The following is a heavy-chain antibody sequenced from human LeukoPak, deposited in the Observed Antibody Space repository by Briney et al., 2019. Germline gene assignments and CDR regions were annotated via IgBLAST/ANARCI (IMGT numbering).Heavy chain of an antibody. V-gene: IGHV3-30*18. D-gene: IGHD3-16*02. CDR1: GFTFSSYG. CDR2: ISYDGSNK. CDR3: AKEGDYVWGSYRSGWFDY. J-gene: IGHJ4*02. Sequence: PGGSLRLSCAASGFTFSSYGMHWVRQAPGKGLEWVAVISYDGSNKYYADSVKGRFTISRDNSKNTLYLQMNSLRAEDTAVYYCAKEGDYVWGSYRSGWFDYWGQGTLVTVSS.